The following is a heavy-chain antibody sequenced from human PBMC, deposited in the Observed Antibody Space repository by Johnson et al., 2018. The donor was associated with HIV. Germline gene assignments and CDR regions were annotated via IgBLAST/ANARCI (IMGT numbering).Heavy chain of an antibody. CDR2: IKQNGGEK. CDR3: TTDWYSSSWYGALDAFDI. V-gene: IGHV3-7*05. J-gene: IGHJ3*02. Sequence: VQLVESGGGVVQPGRSLRLSCAASGFTFSSYAMHWVRQPPEKGLEWVANIKQNGGEKYYVDSVTGRFTISRDIAKNSLYLQMNSLRAEDTAVYYCTTDWYSSSWYGALDAFDIWGQGTMVTVSS. CDR1: GFTFSSYA. D-gene: IGHD6-13*01.